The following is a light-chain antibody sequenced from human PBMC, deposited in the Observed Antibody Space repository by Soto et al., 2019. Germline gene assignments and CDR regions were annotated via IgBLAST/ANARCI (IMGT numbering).Light chain of an antibody. CDR2: LNSDGSH. J-gene: IGLJ2*01. CDR1: SGHSNYA. Sequence: QLVLTQSPSASASLGSSVKITCTLSSGHSNYAIAWHQQQPEKGPRYLMRLNSDGSHTKGDGIPDRFSGSSSGAERYLTISSLQSEDEADYFCQTWGTGVVFGGGTKVTVL. CDR3: QTWGTGVV. V-gene: IGLV4-69*01.